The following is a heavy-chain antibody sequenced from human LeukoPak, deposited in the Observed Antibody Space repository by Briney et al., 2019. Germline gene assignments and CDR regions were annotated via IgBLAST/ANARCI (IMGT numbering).Heavy chain of an antibody. V-gene: IGHV1-46*01. CDR2: INPSGGST. J-gene: IGHJ5*02. CDR1: GYTLTELS. Sequence: ASVKVSCKVSGYTLTELSMHWVRQAPGKGLEWMGIINPSGGSTSYAQKFQGRVTMTRDMSTSTVYMELSSLRSEDTAVYYCARGLRSIAVAGTRGNWFDPWGQGTLVTVSS. D-gene: IGHD6-19*01. CDR3: ARGLRSIAVAGTRGNWFDP.